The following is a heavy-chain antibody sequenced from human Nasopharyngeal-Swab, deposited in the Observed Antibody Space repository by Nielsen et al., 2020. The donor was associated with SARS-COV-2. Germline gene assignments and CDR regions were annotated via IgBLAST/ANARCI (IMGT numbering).Heavy chain of an antibody. CDR3: VRAPDYDVLTGYYPDGFDV. CDR2: ITHGGTT. CDR1: GGSFSAYC. D-gene: IGHD3-9*01. Sequence: GSLRFSCAVYGGSFSAYCWTWVRQPPGKGLEWIGEITHGGTTNYNPSLKSRVTMSVDTSKNQFSLKLSSVTAADTAVYYCVRAPDYDVLTGYYPDGFDVWGRGTMVTVSS. V-gene: IGHV4-34*01. J-gene: IGHJ3*01.